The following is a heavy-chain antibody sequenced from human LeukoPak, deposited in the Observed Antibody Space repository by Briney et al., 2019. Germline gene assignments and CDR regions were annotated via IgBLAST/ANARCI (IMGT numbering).Heavy chain of an antibody. D-gene: IGHD1-1*01. CDR3: ARDTPLRLENWFDP. J-gene: IGHJ5*02. Sequence: ASVKVSCKTSGGTFSSYAISWVRQAPGQGLEWMGGIITIFGTAKYAQKFQGRVTITADESTTTAYMELSSLRSEDTAVYYCARDTPLRLENWFDPWGQGTLVTVSS. CDR2: IITIFGTA. V-gene: IGHV1-69*13. CDR1: GGTFSSYA.